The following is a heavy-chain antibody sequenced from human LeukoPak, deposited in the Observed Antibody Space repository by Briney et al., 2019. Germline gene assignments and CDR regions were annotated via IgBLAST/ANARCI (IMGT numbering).Heavy chain of an antibody. CDR3: AKDQPSCCYHGYAFDI. CDR2: IREDGSNK. J-gene: IGHJ3*02. Sequence: GGSLRLSCAASGFTFSSYGMHWVRQAPGKGLEWVAFIREDGSNKYYADSVKGRFTISRDNSKNTVYLQMNSLRAEDTAVYYCAKDQPSCCYHGYAFDIGGQGPVVSVSS. V-gene: IGHV3-30*02. CDR1: GFTFSSYG. D-gene: IGHD2-2*01.